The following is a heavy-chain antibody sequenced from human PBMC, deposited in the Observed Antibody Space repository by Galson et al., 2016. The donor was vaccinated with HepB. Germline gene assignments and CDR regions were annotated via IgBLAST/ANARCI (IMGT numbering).Heavy chain of an antibody. CDR3: VHDIPGYGMDV. J-gene: IGHJ6*04. CDR1: GFSLTTSGVG. V-gene: IGHV2-5*02. Sequence: PALVKPTQSLTLTCTFSGFSLTTSGVGVAWFRQPPGQALEWLALIWGDDNKRYSPFLRSRLTITKDTSKNQVVLTMTNMDPVDTGTYYCVHDIPGYGMDVWGKGTTVTVSS. CDR2: IWGDDNK. D-gene: IGHD2-2*02.